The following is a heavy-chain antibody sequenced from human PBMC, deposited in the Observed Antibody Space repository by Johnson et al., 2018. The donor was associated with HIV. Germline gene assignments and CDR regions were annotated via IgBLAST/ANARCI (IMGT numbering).Heavy chain of an antibody. J-gene: IGHJ3*02. D-gene: IGHD5-24*01. CDR1: GFTFSSYA. CDR2: ISYDGSNK. CDR3: MSRRGSPGARDAFDI. V-gene: IGHV3-30*04. Sequence: QMLLVESGGGLVQPGGSLRLSCAASGFTFSSYAMHWVRQAPGKGLEWVAVISYDGSNKYYADSVKGRFTISRDNSKNTLYLQMNSLRAEDTAVYYCMSRRGSPGARDAFDIWGQGTMVTVSS.